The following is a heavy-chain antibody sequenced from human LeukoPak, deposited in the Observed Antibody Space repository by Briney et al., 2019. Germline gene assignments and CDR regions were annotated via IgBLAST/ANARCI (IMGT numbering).Heavy chain of an antibody. J-gene: IGHJ4*02. D-gene: IGHD6-6*01. V-gene: IGHV1-18*01. CDR2: ISAYNGNT. Sequence: ASVKVSCKASGYTFNSYGISWVRQAPGQGLEWMGWISAYNGNTNYAQKLQGRVTMTTDTSTSTAYMELRSLRSDDTAVYYCARDASSIAAQFGDYWGQGTLVTVSS. CDR1: GYTFNSYG. CDR3: ARDASSIAAQFGDY.